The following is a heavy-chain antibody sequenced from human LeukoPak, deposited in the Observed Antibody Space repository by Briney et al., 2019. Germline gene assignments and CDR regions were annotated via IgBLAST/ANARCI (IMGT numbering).Heavy chain of an antibody. J-gene: IGHJ3*02. V-gene: IGHV3-21*01. CDR3: ARVEETAFDI. CDR2: ISSSSSYI. Sequence: GGSLRLSCAASGFTFSSYSTNWGRQAPGKGLEWGSSISSSSSYIYYADSVKGRFTISRDNAKNSLYLQMNSLRAEDTAVYYCARVEETAFDIWGQGTMVTVSS. D-gene: IGHD3-3*01. CDR1: GFTFSSYS.